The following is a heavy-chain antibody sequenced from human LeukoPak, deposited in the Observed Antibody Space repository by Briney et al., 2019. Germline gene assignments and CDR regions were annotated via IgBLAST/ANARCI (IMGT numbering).Heavy chain of an antibody. Sequence: PGGSLRLSCAASGFTFRKYWMHWVRQAPGKGLVWVSRTNSDGSSTSYADSVKGRFTISRDNAKNTLYLQMNSLRAEDTAVYYCARPRDSSGYYRPGDAFDIWGQGTMVTVSS. J-gene: IGHJ3*02. CDR2: TNSDGSST. CDR3: ARPRDSSGYYRPGDAFDI. D-gene: IGHD3-22*01. V-gene: IGHV3-74*01. CDR1: GFTFRKYW.